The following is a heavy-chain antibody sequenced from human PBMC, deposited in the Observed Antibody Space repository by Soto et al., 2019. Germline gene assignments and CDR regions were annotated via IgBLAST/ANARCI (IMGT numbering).Heavy chain of an antibody. CDR2: LANDGTTQ. J-gene: IGHJ4*02. CDR1: GFTFNGYG. V-gene: IGHV3-30*03. D-gene: IGHD6-13*01. Sequence: QVHLVESGGGVVQPGGSLRLSCAASGFTFNGYGMHWVRQSPGEGLEWLAVLANDGTTQYYADSVKGRFTISRDNSKNTLYLQLDSLRPEDTAVYYCARSIGGSSWYPLDYWGQGTLVTVSS. CDR3: ARSIGGSSWYPLDY.